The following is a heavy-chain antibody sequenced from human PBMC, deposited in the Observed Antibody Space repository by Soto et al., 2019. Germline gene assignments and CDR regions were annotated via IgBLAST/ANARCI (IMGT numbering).Heavy chain of an antibody. CDR3: ARAGIAAASIYYYYGVDV. J-gene: IGHJ6*02. CDR2: IYYSGST. Sequence: SETLSLTCTVSGGSISSYYWSWIRQPPGKGLEWIGYIYYSGSTNYNPSLKSRVTISVDTSKNQFSLKLSSVTAADTAVYYCARAGIAAASIYYYYGVDVWGQGTTVTVSS. CDR1: GGSISSYY. V-gene: IGHV4-59*01. D-gene: IGHD6-13*01.